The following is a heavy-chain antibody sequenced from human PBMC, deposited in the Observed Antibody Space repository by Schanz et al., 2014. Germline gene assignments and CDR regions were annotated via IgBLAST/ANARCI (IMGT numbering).Heavy chain of an antibody. J-gene: IGHJ4*02. D-gene: IGHD6-13*01. Sequence: QVQLLQSGAEVKKPGASMKVSCKASGYTFTTYYMLWVRQAPGQGLEWMGWINPNSGDTNYAQKFQGWVTMTRDTSISTAYMEVSRLKSDDTAVYYCARSGSSNWYFFDYWGQGTLVTVSS. CDR2: INPNSGDT. CDR1: GYTFTTYY. V-gene: IGHV1-2*04. CDR3: ARSGSSNWYFFDY.